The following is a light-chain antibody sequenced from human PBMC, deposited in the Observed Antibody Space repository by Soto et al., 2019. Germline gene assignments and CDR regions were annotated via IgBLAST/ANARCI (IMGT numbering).Light chain of an antibody. Sequence: QSVLTQPASVSGTPGQSITISCTGTSSDVGGYDYVSWYQQHPGKAPKLMIYEVTNRPSGVSNRFSGSKSGNTASLTISGLQAEDDADYYCSSYTSSSTLYVFGTGTEVTVL. J-gene: IGLJ1*01. V-gene: IGLV2-14*01. CDR1: SSDVGGYDY. CDR2: EVT. CDR3: SSYTSSSTLYV.